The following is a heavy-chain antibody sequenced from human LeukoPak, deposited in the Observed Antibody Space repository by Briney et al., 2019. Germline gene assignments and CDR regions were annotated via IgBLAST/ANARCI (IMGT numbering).Heavy chain of an antibody. J-gene: IGHJ4*02. CDR2: IKHSGST. CDR1: GGSFSGYY. Sequence: PSETLSLTCAVYGGSFSGYYWSWIRQPPGKGLEWIGEIKHSGSTNYNPSLKSRVTISVDTSKNQFSLKLSSVTAADTAVYYCARGRQFSYDYVWGSYRYTNRRYYFDYWGQGTLVTVSS. CDR3: ARGRQFSYDYVWGSYRYTNRRYYFDY. D-gene: IGHD3-16*02. V-gene: IGHV4-34*01.